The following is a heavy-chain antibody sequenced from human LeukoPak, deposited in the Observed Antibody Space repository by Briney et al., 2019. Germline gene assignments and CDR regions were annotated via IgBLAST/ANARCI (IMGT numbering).Heavy chain of an antibody. CDR2: IYYSGST. V-gene: IGHV4-61*08. Sequence: SQTPSLTCTVSGGSISSGGYYWSWIRQHPGKGLEWIGYIYYSGSTNYNPSLKSRVTISVDTSKNQFSLKLSSVTAADTAVYYCARGPAYGPLDYWGQGTLVTVSS. CDR3: ARGPAYGPLDY. CDR1: GGSISSGGYY. D-gene: IGHD3-16*01. J-gene: IGHJ4*02.